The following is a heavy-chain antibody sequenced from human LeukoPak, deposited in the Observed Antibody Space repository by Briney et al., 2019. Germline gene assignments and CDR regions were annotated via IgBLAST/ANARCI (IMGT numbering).Heavy chain of an antibody. CDR1: GGSFSGYY. CDR2: INHSGST. J-gene: IGHJ3*02. Sequence: SETLSLTCAVYGGSFSGYYWSWIRQPPGKGLEWIGEINHSGSTNYNPSLKSRVTISVDTSKNQFSLKLSSVTAADTAVYYCARRGAAAGTSVLPFDIWGQGTMVTVSS. D-gene: IGHD6-13*01. V-gene: IGHV4-34*01. CDR3: ARRGAAAGTSVLPFDI.